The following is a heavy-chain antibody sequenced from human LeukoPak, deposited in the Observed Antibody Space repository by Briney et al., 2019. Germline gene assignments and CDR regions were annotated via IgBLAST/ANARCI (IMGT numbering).Heavy chain of an antibody. D-gene: IGHD3-3*01. CDR1: GFTFSSYW. CDR2: INSEGCST. J-gene: IGHJ6*03. V-gene: IGHV3-74*01. CDR3: ARDYDRYYMDV. Sequence: GGSLRLSCAASGFTFSSYWIHWVRQAPGKGLVWVSRINSEGCSTSYADSVKGRFTISRDNAKNTLYLQMNSLRAEDTAVYYCARDYDRYYMDVWGKGTTVTVSS.